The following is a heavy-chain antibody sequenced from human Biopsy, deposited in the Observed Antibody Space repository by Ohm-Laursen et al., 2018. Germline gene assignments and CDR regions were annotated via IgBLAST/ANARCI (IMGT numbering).Heavy chain of an antibody. CDR1: GYTFTDYY. J-gene: IGHJ3*01. CDR3: VRDHGVTFSGVIVRGDAFDV. V-gene: IGHV1-2*02. CDR2: IHVKSGAT. Sequence: ASVKVSCKASGYTFTDYYSHWVRQDPGQGLEWMGWIHVKSGATNYAEKFQGRVTMTGDTSLRTTYMELRSLGPDDTAVYYCVRDHGVTFSGVIVRGDAFDVWGQGTKVTVSS. D-gene: IGHD3-16*02.